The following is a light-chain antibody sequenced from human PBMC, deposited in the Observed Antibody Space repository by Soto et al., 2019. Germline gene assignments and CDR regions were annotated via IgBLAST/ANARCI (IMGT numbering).Light chain of an antibody. J-gene: IGLJ1*01. Sequence: QSVLTQPPSVSGAPGQRVTISCTGSSSKIGAGYDVHWYQQLPATAPKLLIYGNSNRPSGVPDRFSGSKSGTSASLAITGLQAEDEADYYCQSYDSSLSGYVFGTGTKVTVL. CDR3: QSYDSSLSGYV. CDR2: GNS. V-gene: IGLV1-40*01. CDR1: SSKIGAGYD.